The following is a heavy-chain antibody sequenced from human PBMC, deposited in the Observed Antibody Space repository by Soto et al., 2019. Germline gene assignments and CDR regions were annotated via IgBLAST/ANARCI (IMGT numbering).Heavy chain of an antibody. Sequence: GGSLRLSCAASGSTFSSYAMSWVRQAPGKGLEWVSAISGSGGSTYYADSVKGRFTISRDNSKNTLYLQMNSLRAEDTAVYYCAKDIVDTIFGVVPYYYGMDVWGQGTTVTVSS. J-gene: IGHJ6*02. CDR1: GSTFSSYA. CDR3: AKDIVDTIFGVVPYYYGMDV. CDR2: ISGSGGST. V-gene: IGHV3-23*01. D-gene: IGHD3-3*01.